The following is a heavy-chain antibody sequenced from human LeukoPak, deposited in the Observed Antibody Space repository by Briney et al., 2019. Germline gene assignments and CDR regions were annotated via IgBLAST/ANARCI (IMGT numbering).Heavy chain of an antibody. V-gene: IGHV4-59*01. Sequence: SETLSLTCTVSGGSISSNYWNWVRQPPGKGLGWIGYIYYSGSTNYSPSLKSRVTISVDTSKNQFSLKLSSVTAADTAVYYCARGDSGTFLFDYWGQGTLVTVSS. CDR2: IYYSGST. D-gene: IGHD1-26*01. J-gene: IGHJ4*02. CDR3: ARGDSGTFLFDY. CDR1: GGSISSNY.